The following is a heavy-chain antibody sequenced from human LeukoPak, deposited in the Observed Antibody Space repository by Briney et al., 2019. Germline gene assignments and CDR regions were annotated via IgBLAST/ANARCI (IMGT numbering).Heavy chain of an antibody. D-gene: IGHD3-22*01. J-gene: IGHJ4*02. Sequence: ASVKVSCKASGYTFTSYDINWVRQATGQGLEWMGWMNPNSGNTGYAQKFQGRVTITRNTSISTAYMELSSLRSEDTAVYYCARGGDSSGYYYNSGWVDYWGQGTLVTVSS. CDR2: MNPNSGNT. V-gene: IGHV1-8*01. CDR3: ARGGDSSGYYYNSGWVDY. CDR1: GYTFTSYD.